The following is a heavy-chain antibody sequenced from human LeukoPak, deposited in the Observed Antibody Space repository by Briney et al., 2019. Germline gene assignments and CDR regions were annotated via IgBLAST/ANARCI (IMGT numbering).Heavy chain of an antibody. CDR1: GFTFDDYA. CDR2: ISWDGDST. Sequence: PGGSLRLSCAASGFTFDDYAMHWVRQAPGKGLECVSLISWDGDSTYYSDSVKGRFTISRDNNKNSLYLQMNSLRTEDTALYYCATAPYDSIGIFDYWGQGTLVTASS. D-gene: IGHD3-22*01. V-gene: IGHV3-43D*03. CDR3: ATAPYDSIGIFDY. J-gene: IGHJ4*02.